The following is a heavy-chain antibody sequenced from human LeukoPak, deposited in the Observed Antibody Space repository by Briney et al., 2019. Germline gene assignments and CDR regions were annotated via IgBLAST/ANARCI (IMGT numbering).Heavy chain of an antibody. J-gene: IGHJ4*02. CDR3: ARGNLDSGGHYFGY. CDR2: TYYRSRWYN. V-gene: IGHV6-1*01. D-gene: IGHD3-22*01. Sequence: SQTLSLTCATSGDSVSSNSATWNWIRQSPSRGLEWLGRTYYRSRWYNDYAVSVTSRVTINPDTSKNQFSLQLNSVTPEDTAVYFCARGNLDSGGHYFGYWGQGTLVTVSS. CDR1: GDSVSSNSAT.